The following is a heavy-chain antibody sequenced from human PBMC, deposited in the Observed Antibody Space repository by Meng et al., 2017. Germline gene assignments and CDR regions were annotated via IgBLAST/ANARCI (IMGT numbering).Heavy chain of an antibody. V-gene: IGHV4-4*02. CDR2: LYHSGNT. Sequence: LLSASGPGPVKPSGNVALTCGVPGGSIRSSNWWRWVRQPPGKGVEWIGHLYHSGNTNDNPSLKSRVTISVDKSKNPLSLKLSSVTAADTAVYYCARDGRSWDWGQGTLVTVSS. D-gene: IGHD7-27*01. CDR3: ARDGRSWD. J-gene: IGHJ4*02. CDR1: GGSIRSSNW.